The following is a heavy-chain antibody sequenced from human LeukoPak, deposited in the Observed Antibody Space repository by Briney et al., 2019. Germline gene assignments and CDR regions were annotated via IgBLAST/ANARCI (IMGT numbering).Heavy chain of an antibody. D-gene: IGHD6-13*01. V-gene: IGHV3-53*01. CDR1: GFTVSSNY. Sequence: PGGSLRLSCAASGFTVSSNYMSWVRQAPGKGLEWVSVIYSGGSTYYADSVKGRFTISRDNSKNTLYLQMNSLRAEDTAVYYCAKDTSAAGTYYYYGMDVWGQGTTVTVSS. J-gene: IGHJ6*02. CDR3: AKDTSAAGTYYYYGMDV. CDR2: IYSGGST.